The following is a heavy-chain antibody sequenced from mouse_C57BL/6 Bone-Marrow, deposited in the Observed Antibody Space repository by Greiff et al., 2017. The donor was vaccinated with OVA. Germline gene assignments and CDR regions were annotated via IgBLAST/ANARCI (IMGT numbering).Heavy chain of an antibody. V-gene: IGHV3-6*01. Sequence: EVHLVESGPGLVKPSQSLSLTCSVTGYSITSGYYWNWIRQFPGNKLEWMGYISYDGSNNYNPSLKNRISITRDTSKNQFFLKLNSVTTEDTATYYCARRRLYYDYEDYAMDYWGQGTSVTVSS. CDR2: ISYDGSN. CDR3: ARRRLYYDYEDYAMDY. D-gene: IGHD2-4*01. CDR1: GYSITSGYY. J-gene: IGHJ4*01.